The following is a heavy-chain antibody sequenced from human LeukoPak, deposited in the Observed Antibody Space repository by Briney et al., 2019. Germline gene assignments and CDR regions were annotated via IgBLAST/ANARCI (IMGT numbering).Heavy chain of an antibody. CDR2: IYYSGST. D-gene: IGHD7-27*01. CDR1: AGSFSGYY. CDR3: ARASPWGYYYYYMDV. V-gene: IGHV4-59*01. J-gene: IGHJ6*03. Sequence: SETLSLTCAVYAGSFSGYYWSWIRQPPGKGLEWIGYIYYSGSTNYNPPLKSRVTISVDTSKNQFSLKLSSVTAADTAVYYCARASPWGYYYYYMDVWGKGTTVTISS.